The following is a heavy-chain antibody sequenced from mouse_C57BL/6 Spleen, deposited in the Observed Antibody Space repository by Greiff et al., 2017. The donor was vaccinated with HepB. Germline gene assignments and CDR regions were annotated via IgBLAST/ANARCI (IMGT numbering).Heavy chain of an antibody. J-gene: IGHJ4*01. V-gene: IGHV1-62-2*01. CDR3: ARHEALYYYVSSYAMDY. Sequence: QVQLKQSGAELVKPGASVKLSCKASGYTFTEYTIHWVKQRSGQGLEWIGWFYPGSGSIKYNEKFKDKATLTADKSSSTVYMELSRLTSEDSAVYFWARHEALYYYVSSYAMDYWGQGTSVTVSS. CDR2: FYPGSGSI. D-gene: IGHD1-1*01. CDR1: GYTFTEYT.